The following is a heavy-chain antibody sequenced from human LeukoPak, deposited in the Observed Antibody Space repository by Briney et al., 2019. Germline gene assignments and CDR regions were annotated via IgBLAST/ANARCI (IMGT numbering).Heavy chain of an antibody. CDR2: INHSGST. Sequence: SETLSLTCAVYGGSFSGYYWSWIRQPPGKGLEWIGEINHSGSTNYNPSLKSRVTISVDTSKNQFSLKLSSVTAADTAVYYCARRNYASGSYFDYWGQGTLVTVSS. CDR1: GGSFSGYY. D-gene: IGHD3-10*01. V-gene: IGHV4-34*01. CDR3: ARRNYASGSYFDY. J-gene: IGHJ4*02.